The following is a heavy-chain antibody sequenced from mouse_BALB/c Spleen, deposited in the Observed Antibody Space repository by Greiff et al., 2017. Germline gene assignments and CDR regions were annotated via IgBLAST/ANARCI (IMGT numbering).Heavy chain of an antibody. CDR1: GYTFTSYT. J-gene: IGHJ2*01. Sequence: QVQLQQSAAELARPGASVKMSCKASGYTFTSYTMHWVKQRPGQGLEWIGYINPSSGYTEYNQKFKDKTTLTADKSSSTAYMQLSSLTSEDSAVYYCARWREGVRQDFDYWGQGTTLTVSS. CDR3: ARWREGVRQDFDY. CDR2: INPSSGYT. D-gene: IGHD2-14*01. V-gene: IGHV1-4*02.